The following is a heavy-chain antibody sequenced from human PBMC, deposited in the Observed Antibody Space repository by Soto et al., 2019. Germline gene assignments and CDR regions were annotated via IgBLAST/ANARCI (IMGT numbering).Heavy chain of an antibody. CDR2: INQDGSEK. CDR3: SRSLDS. CDR1: GFTFSTYW. J-gene: IGHJ4*02. Sequence: LIXCCASSGFTFSTYWMDWVRQTPGKGLEWVANINQDGSEKNYVDSVKGRFTIYRDNAKNSLYLQMSGLTAEDSALYYCSRSLDSWGQGTLVTVSS. V-gene: IGHV3-7*01.